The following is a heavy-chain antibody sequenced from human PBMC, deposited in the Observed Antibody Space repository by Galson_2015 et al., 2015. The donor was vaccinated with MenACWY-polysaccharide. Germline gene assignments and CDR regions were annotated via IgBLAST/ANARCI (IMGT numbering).Heavy chain of an antibody. J-gene: IGHJ4*02. CDR3: AIELYITTPFPPH. V-gene: IGHV2-5*02. CDR2: SYWDDDK. CDR1: GFSLSDAAVG. D-gene: IGHD1-1*01. Sequence: PALVKPTQTLTLTCTFSGFSLSDAAVGVGWYRQPPGKALEWLAISYWDDDKRYSPLLKDRLIITKDTSKKEVVLIMTNMDPVDTGTYYCAIELYITTPFPPHWGQGTLVTVAS.